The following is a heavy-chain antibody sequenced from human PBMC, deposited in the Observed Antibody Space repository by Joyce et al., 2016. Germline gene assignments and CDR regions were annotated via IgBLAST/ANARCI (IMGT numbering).Heavy chain of an antibody. Sequence: QVQLQESGPGLVKPSETLSLTCTVSGDSIGTYYWNWILQPPGKGLEWIAYIFYTRSTNYNPSLKSRVTMSVDISKNQFSLNLNSVTAADTAVYYCARVGSSWSFGYWGQGTLVTVSS. J-gene: IGHJ4*02. V-gene: IGHV4-59*01. CDR2: IFYTRST. CDR1: GDSIGTYY. D-gene: IGHD6-13*01. CDR3: ARVGSSWSFGY.